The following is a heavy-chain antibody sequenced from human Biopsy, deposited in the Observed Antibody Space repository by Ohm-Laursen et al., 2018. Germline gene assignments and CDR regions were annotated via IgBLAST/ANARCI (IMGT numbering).Heavy chain of an antibody. J-gene: IGHJ4*02. V-gene: IGHV3-11*01. CDR2: ISGIGTTI. CDR1: GFTFSDYY. CDR3: ARDGAGSYHDY. D-gene: IGHD3-10*01. Sequence: GSLRLSCSASGFTFSDYYMSWIRQAPGKGLEWLSYISGIGTTIFYADSVKGRFTVSRDNAKNSLYLQMNSLTVEDTAVYYCARDGAGSYHDYWGQGTLVTVPS.